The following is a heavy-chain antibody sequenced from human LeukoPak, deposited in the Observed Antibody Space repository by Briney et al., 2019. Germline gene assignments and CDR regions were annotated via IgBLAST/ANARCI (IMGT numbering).Heavy chain of an antibody. J-gene: IGHJ5*02. CDR3: ARAPGGTYNWFDP. V-gene: IGHV1-69*13. D-gene: IGHD2-15*01. CDR2: IIPIFGTA. Sequence: SVKVSCKASGGTFISYAISWVRQAPGQGLEWMGGIIPIFGTANYAQKFQGRVTITADESTSTAYMELSSLRSEDTAVYYCARAPGGTYNWFDPWGQGTLVTVSS. CDR1: GGTFISYA.